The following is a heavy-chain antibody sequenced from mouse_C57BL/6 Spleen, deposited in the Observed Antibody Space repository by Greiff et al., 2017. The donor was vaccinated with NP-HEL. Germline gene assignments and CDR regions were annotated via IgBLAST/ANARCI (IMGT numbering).Heavy chain of an antibody. V-gene: IGHV1-82*01. D-gene: IGHD1-1*01. CDR2: IYPGDGDT. J-gene: IGHJ2*01. Sequence: VQLQQSGPELVKPGASVKISCKASGYAFSSSWMNWVKQRPGKGLEWIGRIYPGDGDTNYNGKFKGKATLTADKSSSTAYMQLSSLTSEDSAVYFCARMTTGDYWGQGTTLTVSS. CDR3: ARMTTGDY. CDR1: GYAFSSSW.